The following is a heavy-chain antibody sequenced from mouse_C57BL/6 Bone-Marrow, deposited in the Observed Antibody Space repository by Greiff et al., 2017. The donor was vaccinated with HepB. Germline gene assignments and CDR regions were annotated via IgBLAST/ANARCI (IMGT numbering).Heavy chain of an antibody. CDR1: GFNIKNTY. J-gene: IGHJ2*01. V-gene: IGHV14-3*01. Sequence: VHVKQSVAELVRPGASVKLSCTASGFNIKNTYMHWVKQRPEQGLEWIGRIDPANGNTKYAPKFQGKATITADTSSNTAYLQLSSLTSEDTAIYYCAPYYHGSSYYFDYWGQGTTLTVSS. CDR3: APYYHGSSYYFDY. CDR2: IDPANGNT. D-gene: IGHD1-1*01.